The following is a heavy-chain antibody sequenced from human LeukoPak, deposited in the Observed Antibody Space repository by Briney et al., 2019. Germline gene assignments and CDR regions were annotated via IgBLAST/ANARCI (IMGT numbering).Heavy chain of an antibody. V-gene: IGHV4-39*07. CDR2: IYYSGST. Sequence: SETLSLTCTVSGGSISSSSYYWGWIRQPPGKGLEWIGSIYYSGSTYYNPSLKSRVTISVDTSKNQFSLKLSSVTAADTAVYYCARDPPGTAMSYDYWGQGTLVTVSS. J-gene: IGHJ4*02. CDR3: ARDPPGTAMSYDY. D-gene: IGHD5-18*01. CDR1: GGSISSSSYY.